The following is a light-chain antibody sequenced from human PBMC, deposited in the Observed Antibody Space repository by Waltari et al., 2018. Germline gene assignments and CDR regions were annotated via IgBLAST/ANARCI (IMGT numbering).Light chain of an antibody. J-gene: IGKJ1*01. CDR2: AVS. CDR3: QLLNSYQWT. CDR1: QDISNF. V-gene: IGKV1-9*01. Sequence: TKCTDPPCSLLASVGYGVTITCRASQDISNFLAWYQQKPGTAPKLLIYAVSTLQSGVPSRFSGRGSGTDFTLTISSLQPEDFATYYCQLLNSYQWTFGQGTKVEVK.